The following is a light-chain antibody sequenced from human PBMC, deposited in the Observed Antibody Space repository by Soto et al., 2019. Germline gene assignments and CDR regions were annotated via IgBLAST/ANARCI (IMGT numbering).Light chain of an antibody. CDR1: QIVRSH. CDR2: GES. V-gene: IGKV3-15*01. CDR3: QQYKNWPL. Sequence: IVITPSAATLSLSPGAGVTPSCRASQIVRSHLAWYQQQPGQHPRLLIYGESTRATGIPARFSGSGFGTEFTLTISSLQSEDFAVYYCQQYKNWPLFGQGTRLEIK. J-gene: IGKJ5*01.